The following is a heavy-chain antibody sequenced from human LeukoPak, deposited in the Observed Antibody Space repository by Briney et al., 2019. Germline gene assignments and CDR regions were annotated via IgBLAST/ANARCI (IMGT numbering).Heavy chain of an antibody. CDR2: ISYDGSNK. CDR3: ARAVIPEGALPGSDY. Sequence: GGSLRLSCAASGFTFSSYAMHWVRQAPGKGLEWVAVISYDGSNKYYADSVKGRFTISRDNSKNTLYLQMNSLRAEDTAVYYCARAVIPEGALPGSDYWGQGTLVTVSS. V-gene: IGHV3-30-3*01. J-gene: IGHJ4*02. CDR1: GFTFSSYA. D-gene: IGHD2-2*01.